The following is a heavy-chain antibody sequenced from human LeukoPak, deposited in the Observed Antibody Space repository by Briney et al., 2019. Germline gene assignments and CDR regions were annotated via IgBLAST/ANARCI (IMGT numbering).Heavy chain of an antibody. CDR3: ATYCSSTSCYNPYDAFDI. CDR1: GGSISSSSYY. CDR2: IYYSGST. J-gene: IGHJ3*02. V-gene: IGHV4-39*01. Sequence: SETLSLTCTVSGGSISSSSYYWGWIRQPPGKGLEWIGSIYYSGSTYYNPSLKSRVTISVDTSKNQFSLKLSSVTAADTAVYYCATYCSSTSCYNPYDAFDIWGQGTMVTVSS. D-gene: IGHD2-2*02.